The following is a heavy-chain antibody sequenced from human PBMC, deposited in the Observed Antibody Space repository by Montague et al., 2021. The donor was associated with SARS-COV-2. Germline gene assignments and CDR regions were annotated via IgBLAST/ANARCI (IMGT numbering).Heavy chain of an antibody. Sequence: SETLSLTCTVSGGSISSRGYYWGWIRQSPGKGLEWTGSISCTGRTYYNPSLRSRVSFSMDTSKNHFSLSLSSVTVADTAVYFCARQLPSYCATNKCYPYYFDGWGQGALVTVSS. CDR3: ARQLPSYCATNKCYPYYFDG. CDR1: GGSISSRGYY. D-gene: IGHD2-8*01. CDR2: ISCTGRT. V-gene: IGHV4-39*01. J-gene: IGHJ4*02.